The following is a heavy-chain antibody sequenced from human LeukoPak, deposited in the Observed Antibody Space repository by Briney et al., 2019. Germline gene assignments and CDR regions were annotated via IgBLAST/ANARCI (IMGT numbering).Heavy chain of an antibody. Sequence: SETPSLTCTVSGDSISSNHWSWIWQPPGKGLEWIGYISYSGSTSYNPSLKSRVTISVDTSKNQFSLKLSSVTAADTAVYYCARVGRGDHTWGSYSCDHWGQGTLVTVSS. CDR3: ARVGRGDHTWGSYSCDH. CDR2: ISYSGST. V-gene: IGHV4-59*01. CDR1: GDSISSNH. D-gene: IGHD3-16*01. J-gene: IGHJ4*02.